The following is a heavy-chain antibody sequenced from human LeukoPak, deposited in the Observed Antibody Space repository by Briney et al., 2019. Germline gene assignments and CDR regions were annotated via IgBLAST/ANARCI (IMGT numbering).Heavy chain of an antibody. V-gene: IGHV4-61*01. CDR3: ARYTSSGWAPYYFDY. D-gene: IGHD6-19*01. CDR2: IYYSGST. Sequence: PSETLSLTCTVSGGSISSGSYYWSWIRQPPGKGLEWIGYIYYSGSTNYNPSLKSRVTISVDTSKNQFSLKLSSVTAADTAVYYCARYTSSGWAPYYFDYWGREPWSPSPQ. J-gene: IGHJ4*02. CDR1: GGSISSGSYY.